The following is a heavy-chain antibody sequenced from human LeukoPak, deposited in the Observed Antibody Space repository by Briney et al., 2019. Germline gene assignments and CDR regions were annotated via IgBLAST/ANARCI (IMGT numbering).Heavy chain of an antibody. Sequence: GGSLRLSCAASGFTFSSYGMRWVRQAPGKGLEWVAVISYDGSNKYYADSVKGRFTISRDNSKNTLYLQMNSLRAEDTAVYYCISSVGAIDYWGQGTLVTVSS. CDR3: ISSVGAIDY. V-gene: IGHV3-30*03. CDR1: GFTFSSYG. J-gene: IGHJ4*02. D-gene: IGHD1-26*01. CDR2: ISYDGSNK.